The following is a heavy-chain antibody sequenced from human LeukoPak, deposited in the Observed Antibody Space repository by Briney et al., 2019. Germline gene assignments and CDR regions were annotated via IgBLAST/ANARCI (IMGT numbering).Heavy chain of an antibody. CDR1: GYSFTSYW. CDR3: ARHEYSSGWYGNWFDP. V-gene: IGHV5-51*01. Sequence: NAGESLKISCKGSGYSFTSYWIGWVRQMPGKGLEWMGIIYPGDSDTRYSPSFQGQVTISADKSISTAYLQRSSLKASDTAMYYCARHEYSSGWYGNWFDPWGQGTLVTVSS. J-gene: IGHJ5*02. CDR2: IYPGDSDT. D-gene: IGHD6-19*01.